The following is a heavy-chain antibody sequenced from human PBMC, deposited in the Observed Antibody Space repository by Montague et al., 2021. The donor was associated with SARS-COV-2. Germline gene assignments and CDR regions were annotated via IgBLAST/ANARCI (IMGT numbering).Heavy chain of an antibody. V-gene: IGHV4-59*12. CDR2: IYSSGSA. D-gene: IGHD6-25*01. CDR3: ARVFRGQRLAFDF. CDR1: GSSITSYY. Sequence: SETLSLTCTVSGSSITSYYWSWIRQAPGKGLEWIAYIYSSGSAGYNPSLRSRVTMSVDKSTNQFSLRLNSVTAADTAVYYCARVFRGQRLAFDFLGQGALTIVSS. J-gene: IGHJ4*02.